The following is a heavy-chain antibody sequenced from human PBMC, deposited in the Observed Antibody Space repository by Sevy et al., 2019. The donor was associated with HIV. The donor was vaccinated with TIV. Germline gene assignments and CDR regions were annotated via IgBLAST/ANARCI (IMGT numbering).Heavy chain of an antibody. CDR3: ATLDFWSDYPLYGMDV. J-gene: IGHJ6*02. D-gene: IGHD3-3*01. CDR1: GYTLSKLS. CDR2: FDPEDGET. Sequence: ASVKVSCMVSGYTLSKLSMHWVRQAPGKGPEWMGGFDPEDGETIYAQKFQGRVTMTEDTSTDTAYMELRSLRSEDTAVYYCATLDFWSDYPLYGMDVWGQGTTVTVSS. V-gene: IGHV1-24*01.